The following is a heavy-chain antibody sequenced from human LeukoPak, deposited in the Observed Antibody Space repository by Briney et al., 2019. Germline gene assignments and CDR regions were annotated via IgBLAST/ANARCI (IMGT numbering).Heavy chain of an antibody. V-gene: IGHV4-59*12. Sequence: SETLSLTCTVSGGSISSYYWSWIRQPPGKGLEWIGYIYYSGSTNHNPSLKSRVTISVDTSKNQFSLKLTSVTAADTAVYYCARGRGDSSGYYWFDPWGQGTLVTVSS. CDR2: IYYSGST. CDR3: ARGRGDSSGYYWFDP. CDR1: GGSISSYY. J-gene: IGHJ5*02. D-gene: IGHD3-22*01.